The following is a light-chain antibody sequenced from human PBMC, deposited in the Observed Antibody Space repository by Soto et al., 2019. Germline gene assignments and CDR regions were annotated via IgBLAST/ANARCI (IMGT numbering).Light chain of an antibody. V-gene: IGLV2-8*01. J-gene: IGLJ1*01. CDR3: NSQSINGIRV. CDR2: EVN. Sequence: QSVLTQPPSASGSPGQSVAISCTGTSSDFGGYNYVSWYQQHPGKAPQLMIYEVNKRPSGVPGRFSGSKXGNTASLTVSGLQAEDEADYYCNSQSINGIRVFGRGTNVTVL. CDR1: SSDFGGYNY.